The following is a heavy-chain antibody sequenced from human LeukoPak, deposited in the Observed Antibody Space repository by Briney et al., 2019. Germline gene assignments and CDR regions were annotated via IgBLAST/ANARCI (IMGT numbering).Heavy chain of an antibody. Sequence: GESLKISCKSSGYSYTSYWIGWVRQAPGQGLEWMGWISAYNGNTNYAQKLQGRVTMTTDTSTSTAYMELRSLRSDDTAVYYCARERYYGSGDIWGQGTMVTVSS. J-gene: IGHJ3*02. CDR3: ARERYYGSGDI. V-gene: IGHV1-18*01. D-gene: IGHD3-10*01. CDR1: GYSYTSYW. CDR2: ISAYNGNT.